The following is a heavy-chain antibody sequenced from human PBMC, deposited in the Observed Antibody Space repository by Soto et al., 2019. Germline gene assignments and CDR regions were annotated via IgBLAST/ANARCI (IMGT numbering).Heavy chain of an antibody. CDR2: IYYSGST. CDR3: ARLWFGEPVDY. Sequence: QVQLQESGPGLVKPSETLSLTCTVSGGSISSYYWSWIRQPPGKGLEWIGYIYYSGSTNYNPSLKIRVTISVDTSKNQFSLKLSSVTAADTAVYYCARLWFGEPVDYWGQGTLVTVSS. J-gene: IGHJ4*02. V-gene: IGHV4-59*08. CDR1: GGSISSYY. D-gene: IGHD3-10*01.